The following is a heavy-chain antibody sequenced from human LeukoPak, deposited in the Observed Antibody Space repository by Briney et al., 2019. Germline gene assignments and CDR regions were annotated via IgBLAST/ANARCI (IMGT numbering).Heavy chain of an antibody. V-gene: IGHV3-30*02. D-gene: IGHD6-13*01. J-gene: IGHJ3*02. CDR2: IRYDETKK. Sequence: GGSMRLSCAASGLAFSSYGMHWVRQAPGKGLEWVAFIRYDETKKYYADSVKGRFTISRDNSKNTLYLQMNSLRAEGTAVFYCAKGDSSSWSAFEIWGQGTMVTVSS. CDR3: AKGDSSSWSAFEI. CDR1: GLAFSSYG.